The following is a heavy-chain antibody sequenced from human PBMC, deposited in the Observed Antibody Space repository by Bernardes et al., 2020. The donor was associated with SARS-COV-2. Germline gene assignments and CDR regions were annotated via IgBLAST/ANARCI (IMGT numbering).Heavy chain of an antibody. CDR3: ASVGYFDWLFTADNGYGMDV. J-gene: IGHJ6*02. D-gene: IGHD3-9*01. CDR1: GFTFSIYA. CDR2: ISCRGGST. Sequence: GRSLRLSCTASGFTFSIYAMSWVRKAPGKGLEWVSPISCRGGSTSYADSVKGRFTISRDNAKNTLYLQMNSLRAEDTAVYYCASVGYFDWLFTADNGYGMDVWGQGTTVTVSS. V-gene: IGHV3-23*01.